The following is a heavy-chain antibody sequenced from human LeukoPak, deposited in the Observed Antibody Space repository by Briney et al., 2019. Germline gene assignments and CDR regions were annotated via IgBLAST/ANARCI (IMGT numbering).Heavy chain of an antibody. J-gene: IGHJ4*02. V-gene: IGHV3-30-3*01. CDR2: ISYDGSNK. Sequence: PGGSLRLSCAASGFTFSSYAMHWVRQAPAKGLEWVAVISYDGSNKYYADSVKGRFTISRDNSKNTLYLQMNSLRAEDTAVYYCARAVAMIVVVILDYWGQGTLVAVSS. D-gene: IGHD3-22*01. CDR3: ARAVAMIVVVILDY. CDR1: GFTFSSYA.